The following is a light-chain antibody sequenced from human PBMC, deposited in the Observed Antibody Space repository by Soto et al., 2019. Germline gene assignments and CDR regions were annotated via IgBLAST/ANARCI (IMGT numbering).Light chain of an antibody. V-gene: IGKV1-5*03. CDR1: QTISDW. J-gene: IGKJ1*01. CDR3: LQYNSWT. Sequence: DIQMTQSPSTLSASIGDRVTITCRASQTISDWLAWHQQKPGKAPKLLIYKASSLESGVPSRFSGSGSGTEFTLTISSLQPDDFATYYCLQYNSWTFGQGTKVDI. CDR2: KAS.